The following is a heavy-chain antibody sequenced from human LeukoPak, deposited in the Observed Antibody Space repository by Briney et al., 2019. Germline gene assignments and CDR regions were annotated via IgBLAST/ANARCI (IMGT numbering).Heavy chain of an antibody. CDR1: GGTFSSYA. CDR3: ASQRFGCSSTSCYRLKWFDP. Sequence: SVKVSCKASGGTFSSYAISWVRQAPGQGLEWMGGIIPIFGTANYAQKFQGRVTITADESTSTAYMELSSLRSEDTAEYYCASQRFGCSSTSCYRLKWFDPWRQGTLVTVSS. J-gene: IGHJ5*02. D-gene: IGHD2-2*01. V-gene: IGHV1-69*13. CDR2: IIPIFGTA.